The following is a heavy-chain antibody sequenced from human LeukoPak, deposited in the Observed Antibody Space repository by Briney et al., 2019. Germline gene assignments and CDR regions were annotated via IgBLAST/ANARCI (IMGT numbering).Heavy chain of an antibody. D-gene: IGHD2-8*01. CDR3: ARDINYCTPTLCHRNWFDP. CDR1: ECSLSSYS. J-gene: IGHJ5*02. V-gene: IGHV3-48*01. CDR2: ISSSGRTV. Sequence: GGSLRLSCAASECSLSSYSMDWFRQTPGKGLEWISYISSSGRTVYYADSVEGRFTVSRDNAKNALYLEMNDLRAEDSAVYYCARDINYCTPTLCHRNWFDPWGQGTLVTVSS.